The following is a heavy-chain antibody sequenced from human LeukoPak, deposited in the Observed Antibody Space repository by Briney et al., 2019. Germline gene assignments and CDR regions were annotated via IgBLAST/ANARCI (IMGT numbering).Heavy chain of an antibody. D-gene: IGHD3-22*01. CDR2: IKYSRST. CDR1: GGSISSYN. CDR3: SRVYGYDSSGYYQIGWFDH. J-gene: IGHJ5*02. V-gene: IGHV4-59*01. Sequence: SETLSLTCTVSGGSISSYNASWIRQPPGKGLEWVEYIKYSRSTTYNPSLKSRVTISVETSKNYSSLKLSPVTAADPAVVYCSRVYGYDSSGYYQIGWFDHWGQGTLVTVSS.